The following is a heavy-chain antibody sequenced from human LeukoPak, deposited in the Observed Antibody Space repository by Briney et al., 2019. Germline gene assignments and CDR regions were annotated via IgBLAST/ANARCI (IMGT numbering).Heavy chain of an antibody. CDR2: IKQDGSEK. V-gene: IGHV3-7*01. J-gene: IGHJ6*03. Sequence: GGSLRLSCAASGFTFSSYWMSWVRQAPRKGLGLVTNIKQDGSEKYYVDSVKGRFTISRDNAKNSLYLQMNSLRAEDTAVYYCARDPTQLWGNIYYYYMDVWGKGTTVTVSS. D-gene: IGHD5-18*01. CDR1: GFTFSSYW. CDR3: ARDPTQLWGNIYYYYMDV.